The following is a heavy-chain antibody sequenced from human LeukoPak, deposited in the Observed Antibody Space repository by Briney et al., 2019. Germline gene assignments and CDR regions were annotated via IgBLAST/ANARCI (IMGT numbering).Heavy chain of an antibody. Sequence: GRSLRLSCAASGFTFSSYTMNWVRQAPGKGLEWVSSITRSSIYIYYADSVKGRFTISRDNAKNSLYLQMNSLRAEDTAVYYCARVKYDSSGYYGILDYWGQGTLVTVSS. D-gene: IGHD3-22*01. V-gene: IGHV3-21*01. CDR3: ARVKYDSSGYYGILDY. J-gene: IGHJ4*02. CDR2: ITRSSIYI. CDR1: GFTFSSYT.